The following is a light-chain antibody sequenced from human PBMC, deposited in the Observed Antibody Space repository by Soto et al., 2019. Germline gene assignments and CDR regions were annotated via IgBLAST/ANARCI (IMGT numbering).Light chain of an antibody. V-gene: IGKV1-39*01. Sequence: DIQMTQAPSSLSASVGDRVTITCRASQSISRYLNWYQQKPGKAPTLLIYAASSLQSGVPSRFSGSGSGTDFTLTISSLQPEDFATYYCQQSYSTPPITFGQGTRLEIK. CDR1: QSISRY. CDR2: AAS. CDR3: QQSYSTPPIT. J-gene: IGKJ5*01.